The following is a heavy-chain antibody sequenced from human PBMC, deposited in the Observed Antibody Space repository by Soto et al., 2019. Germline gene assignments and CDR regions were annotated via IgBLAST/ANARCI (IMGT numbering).Heavy chain of an antibody. CDR2: INHTGSP. CDR3: ASQVGIPNNRVGVV. Sequence: QLQLQQWGAGLLKPSETLSLTCAVYGGPFNNYYWSWIRQSPTKGLEWIGEINHTGSPNYNPSLKIRVTISIDTSKKQISLKLSSVTAADTAVYYCASQVGIPNNRVGVVWGQGTLVTVSS. D-gene: IGHD2-21*01. CDR1: GGPFNNYY. V-gene: IGHV4-34*01. J-gene: IGHJ1*01.